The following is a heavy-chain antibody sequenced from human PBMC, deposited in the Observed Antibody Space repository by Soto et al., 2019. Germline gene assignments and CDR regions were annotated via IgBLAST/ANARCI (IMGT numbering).Heavy chain of an antibody. CDR3: ARAYDFCNGYDSYYFYMDA. CDR2: IYYSGST. V-gene: IGHV4-59*01. CDR1: GGSISSYY. D-gene: IGHD3-3*01. J-gene: IGHJ6*03. Sequence: PSETLSLTCTVSGGSISSYYWSWIRQPPGKGLEWIGYIYYSGSTNYNPSLKSRVTISVDTSKNQFSLKLSSVTAADTAVYYCARAYDFCNGYDSYYFYMDALHNATPVSV.